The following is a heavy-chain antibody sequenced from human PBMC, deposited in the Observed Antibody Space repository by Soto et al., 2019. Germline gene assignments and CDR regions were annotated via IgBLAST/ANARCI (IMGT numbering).Heavy chain of an antibody. V-gene: IGHV4-31*03. Sequence: SETLSLTCTVSGGSISSGGYYWNWIRQHPGKGLEWIGYIYHSGSTKYNPSLKSRVIISVDKSKNQFSLKLSSVTAADTAVYFCARGETQQQRDYWGQGTLVTVSS. J-gene: IGHJ4*02. CDR2: IYHSGST. D-gene: IGHD6-13*01. CDR3: ARGETQQQRDY. CDR1: GGSISSGGYY.